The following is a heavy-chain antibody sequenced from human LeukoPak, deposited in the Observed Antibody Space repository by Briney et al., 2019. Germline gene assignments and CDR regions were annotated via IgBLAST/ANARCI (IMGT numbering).Heavy chain of an antibody. CDR1: GFTFSSYS. CDR2: ISGSSGTI. D-gene: IGHD4-17*01. V-gene: IGHV3-48*02. J-gene: IGHJ4*02. Sequence: AGGSLRLSCAASGFTFSSYSMNWVRQAPGKGLEWVSYISGSSGTIYYADSVKGRFTISRDNAKNSLYLQMNSLRDEDTAVYYCARDLRTTVTTPRTQDWGQGTLVTVSS. CDR3: ARDLRTTVTTPRTQD.